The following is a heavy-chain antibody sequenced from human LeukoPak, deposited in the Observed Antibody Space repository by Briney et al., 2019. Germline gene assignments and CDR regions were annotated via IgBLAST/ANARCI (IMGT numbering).Heavy chain of an antibody. V-gene: IGHV3-30*18. CDR3: AKAYGYYFDY. D-gene: IGHD3-10*01. J-gene: IGHJ4*02. CDR1: GFTFSSYG. Sequence: GGSLRLPCAASGFTFSSYGMHWVRQAPGKGLEWVAVISYDGSNKYYADSVKGRFTISRDNSKNTLYLQMNSLRAEDTAVYYCAKAYGYYFDYWGQGTLVTVSS. CDR2: ISYDGSNK.